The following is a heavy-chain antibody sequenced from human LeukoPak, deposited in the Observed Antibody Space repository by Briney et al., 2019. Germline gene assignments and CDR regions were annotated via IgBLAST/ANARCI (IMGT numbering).Heavy chain of an antibody. D-gene: IGHD3-16*01. CDR1: GFTFSSYS. CDR2: ISSSSYI. CDR3: ARDASVAENDY. J-gene: IGHJ4*02. V-gene: IGHV3-21*01. Sequence: GGSLRLSCAASGFTFSSYSMNWVRQAPGKGLEWVSSISSSSYIYYADSVKGRFTISRDNAKNSLYLQMNSLRAEDTAVYYCARDASVAENDYWGQGTLVTVSS.